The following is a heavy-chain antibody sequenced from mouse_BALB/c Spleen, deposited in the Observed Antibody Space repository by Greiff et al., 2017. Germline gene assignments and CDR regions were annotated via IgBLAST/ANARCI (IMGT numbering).Heavy chain of an antibody. CDR2: IWGGGST. V-gene: IGHV2-6-4*01. J-gene: IGHJ4*01. D-gene: IGHD4-1*01. Sequence: VHLVESGPGLVAPSQSLSITCTVSGFSLSRYSVHWVRQPPGKGLEWLGMIWGGGSTDYNSALKSRLSISKDNSKSQVFLKMNSLQTDDTAMYYCARNLELGRDYYAMDYWGQGTSVTVSS. CDR3: ARNLELGRDYYAMDY. CDR1: GFSLSRYS.